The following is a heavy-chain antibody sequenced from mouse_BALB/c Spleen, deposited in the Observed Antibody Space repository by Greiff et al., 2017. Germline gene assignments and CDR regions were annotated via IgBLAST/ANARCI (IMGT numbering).Heavy chain of an antibody. CDR3: ARGGNYVLFAY. CDR2: ISYSGST. Sequence: EVMLVESGPGLVKPSQSLSLTCTVTGYSITSDYAWNWIRQFPGNKLEWMGYISYSGSTSYNPSLKSRISITRDTSKNQFFLQLNSVTTEDTATYYCARGGNYVLFAYWGQGTLVTVSA. J-gene: IGHJ3*01. D-gene: IGHD2-1*01. V-gene: IGHV3-2*02. CDR1: GYSITSDYA.